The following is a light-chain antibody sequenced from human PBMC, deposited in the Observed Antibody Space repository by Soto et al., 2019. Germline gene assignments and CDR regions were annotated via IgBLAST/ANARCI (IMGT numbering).Light chain of an antibody. Sequence: QSVLTQPPSVSGSPGQSVAISCTGTGSDIGTYNRVSWYQQPPGTAPKLMIYDVSDRPSGVPDRFSGSKSGNTASLTISGIQAEDEADYYCSSYTSSSTYVFGTGTKVTVL. V-gene: IGLV2-18*02. CDR3: SSYTSSSTYV. CDR1: GSDIGTYNR. J-gene: IGLJ1*01. CDR2: DVS.